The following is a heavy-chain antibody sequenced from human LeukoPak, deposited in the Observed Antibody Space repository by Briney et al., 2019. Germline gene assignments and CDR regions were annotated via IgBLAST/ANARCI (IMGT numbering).Heavy chain of an antibody. CDR1: GYTFTDFY. J-gene: IGHJ4*02. CDR3: ARGGQTAVAGPNIDN. D-gene: IGHD6-19*01. V-gene: IGHV1-2*06. CDR2: IKPKSGDT. Sequence: GASVKVSCKASGYTFTDFYVHWVRQAPGQGLEWMGRIKPKSGDTMFAQKFQDRVNVTRDTSTTTVYLQLNSLRSDDAATYYCARGGQTAVAGPNIDNWGQGTLVTVSS.